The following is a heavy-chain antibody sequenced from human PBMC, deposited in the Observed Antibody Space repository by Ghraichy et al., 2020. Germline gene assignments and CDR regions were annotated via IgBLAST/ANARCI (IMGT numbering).Heavy chain of an antibody. J-gene: IGHJ4*02. CDR3: AKDCGWFTFDY. D-gene: IGHD6-19*01. Sequence: GESLNISCAVSGFTFSSHWMGWVRQAPGKGLEWVAIINLDGNEKYYVDSVKGRFTISRDNARNSLYLEMNSLRVEDSAVYYCAKDCGWFTFDYWGQGTPVTVSS. CDR2: INLDGNEK. V-gene: IGHV3-7*04. CDR1: GFTFSSHW.